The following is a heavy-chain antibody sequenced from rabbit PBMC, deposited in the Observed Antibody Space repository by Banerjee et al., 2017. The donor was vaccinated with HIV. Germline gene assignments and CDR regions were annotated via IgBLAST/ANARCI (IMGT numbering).Heavy chain of an antibody. D-gene: IGHD4-1*01. V-gene: IGHV1S45*01. Sequence: QQQLEESGGGLVKPGGTLTLTCKASGFDFSSNAMCWFRQAPGKGLELIACIYAGGGGAYYASWVKGRFTISKTSSTTVTLQMTSLTAADTATYFCARRSGWGDSLWGPGTLVTVS. CDR2: IYAGGGGA. CDR1: GFDFSSNA. CDR3: ARRSGWGDSL. J-gene: IGHJ4*01.